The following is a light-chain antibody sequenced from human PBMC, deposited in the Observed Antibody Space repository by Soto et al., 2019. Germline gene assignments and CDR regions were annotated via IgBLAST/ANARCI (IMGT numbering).Light chain of an antibody. Sequence: EIVLTQSPGTLSLSPGERATLSCRASQTVSSSYLAWYQQKPGQAPRLLIYGASRRATGIPDRFSGSGSGTDFTLTISRLEPEDFALYYCQQYGDSPITFGQGTRLEIK. V-gene: IGKV3-20*01. CDR3: QQYGDSPIT. CDR2: GAS. CDR1: QTVSSSY. J-gene: IGKJ5*01.